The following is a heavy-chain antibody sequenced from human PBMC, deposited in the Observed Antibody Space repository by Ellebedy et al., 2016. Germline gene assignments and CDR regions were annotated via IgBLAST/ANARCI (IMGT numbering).Heavy chain of an antibody. V-gene: IGHV5-51*01. CDR3: ARWGGGRGGMDV. CDR2: IHPGDSDT. Sequence: GESLKISXQGSEYSFTSFYIGWVRQIPGKGLEWPGIIHPGDSDTRYNPSFQGQVTISADQSIRPAYLQWSSLKASDTGMYYCARWGGGRGGMDVWGQGTSVTVSS. J-gene: IGHJ6*02. D-gene: IGHD3-16*01. CDR1: EYSFTSFY.